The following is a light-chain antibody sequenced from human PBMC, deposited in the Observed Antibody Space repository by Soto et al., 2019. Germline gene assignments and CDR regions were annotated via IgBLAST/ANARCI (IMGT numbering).Light chain of an antibody. CDR2: GAS. J-gene: IGKJ4*01. CDR1: QSVDSNS. CDR3: QQYATSPT. V-gene: IGKV3-20*01. Sequence: EIVLTQSPGTLSLSPGERATLSCRASQSVDSNSLAWYQHKPGQAPRLLIYGASSRAPGISDRYSGRGSGTDFTLTINRLEPEDFAVYYCQQYATSPTFSGGTRLEIK.